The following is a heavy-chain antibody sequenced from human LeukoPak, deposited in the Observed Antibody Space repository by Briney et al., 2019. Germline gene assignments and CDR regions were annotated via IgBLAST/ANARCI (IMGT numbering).Heavy chain of an antibody. CDR1: GGSISSSSYY. Sequence: SETLSLTCTVSGGSISSSSYYWGWIRQSPGKGLEWIGHIHYSGSTHYNPSLQSRVSISIDTSKKHFSLNLRSVTAVDTAVYYCARWGHFDTSGYFVVDYWGQGTLVTVSS. J-gene: IGHJ4*02. CDR2: IHYSGST. CDR3: ARWGHFDTSGYFVVDY. D-gene: IGHD3-22*01. V-gene: IGHV4-61*03.